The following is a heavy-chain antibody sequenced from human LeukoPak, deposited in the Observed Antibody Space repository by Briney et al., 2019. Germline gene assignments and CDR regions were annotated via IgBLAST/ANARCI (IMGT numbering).Heavy chain of an antibody. CDR2: IRSKANSYPT. J-gene: IGHJ5*02. CDR3: TRLGSSGWYNWFDP. Sequence: GGALRLSCAASGVTFSGSAMQWVRPASGKGLEWVGRIRSKANSYPTAYAASVKGRFTISRDDSKNTAYLQMNSLKTEDTAVYYCTRLGSSGWYNWFDPWGQGTLVTVSS. CDR1: GVTFSGSA. D-gene: IGHD6-19*01. V-gene: IGHV3-73*01.